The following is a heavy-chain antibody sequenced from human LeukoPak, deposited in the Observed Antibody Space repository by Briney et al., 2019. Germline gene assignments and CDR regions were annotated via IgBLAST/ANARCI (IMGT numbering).Heavy chain of an antibody. CDR2: IYYSGST. J-gene: IGHJ5*02. D-gene: IGHD3-9*01. CDR3: ASTDILTGDNWFDP. V-gene: IGHV4-30-4*07. CDR1: GGSISSGGYS. Sequence: PSETLSLTCAVSGGSISSGGYSWSWIRQPPGNGLEWIGYIYYSGSTYYNPSLKSRVTMSVDTSKNQFSLKLSSVTAADTAVYYCASTDILTGDNWFDPWGQGTLVTVSS.